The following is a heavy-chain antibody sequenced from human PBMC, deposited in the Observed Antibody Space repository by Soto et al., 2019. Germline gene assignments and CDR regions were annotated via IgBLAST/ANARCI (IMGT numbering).Heavy chain of an antibody. CDR3: ARDRGSYALDY. D-gene: IGHD1-26*01. CDR1: GYTFTSYG. V-gene: IGHV1-18*01. CDR2: ISANNGNT. J-gene: IGHJ4*02. Sequence: VQLVQSGAEVKKPGASVKVSCKASGYTFTSYGISWVRQAPGKGLEWMGWISANNGNTNYAQKLQGRVTMTTDTSPSTAYMELMSLRSDDTAVYYCARDRGSYALDYWGQGALVTVSS.